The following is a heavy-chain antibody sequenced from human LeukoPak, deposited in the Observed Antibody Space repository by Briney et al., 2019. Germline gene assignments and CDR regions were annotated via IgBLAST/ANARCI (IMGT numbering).Heavy chain of an antibody. CDR3: AKSPSVLRYFDWLLAYFDY. J-gene: IGHJ4*02. V-gene: IGHV3-23*01. D-gene: IGHD3-9*01. CDR2: ISGSGGST. CDR1: GFTFSSYA. Sequence: GGSLRLSCAASGFTFSSYAMSWFRQAPGKGLEWVSAISGSGGSTYYADSVKGRFTISRDNSKNTLYLQMNSLRAEDTAVYYCAKSPSVLRYFDWLLAYFDYWGQGTLVTVSS.